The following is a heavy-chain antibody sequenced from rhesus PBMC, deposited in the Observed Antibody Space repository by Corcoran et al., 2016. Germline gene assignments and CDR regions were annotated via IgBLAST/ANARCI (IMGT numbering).Heavy chain of an antibody. J-gene: IGHJ3*01. CDR2: ISGSSGST. Sequence: QVQLQESGPGLVKPAETLSLTCAVSGGSFSGYYWGWIRQPPGKGLAGLGYISGSSGSTDSTPSLKSRVTMSTDTSKNQFSLKLSSVTAADTAVYYCARAGKGYCSGGVCYATDDAFDFWGQGLRVTVSS. CDR3: ARAGKGYCSGGVCYATDDAFDF. CDR1: GGSFSGYY. V-gene: IGHV4-165*01. D-gene: IGHD2-8*01.